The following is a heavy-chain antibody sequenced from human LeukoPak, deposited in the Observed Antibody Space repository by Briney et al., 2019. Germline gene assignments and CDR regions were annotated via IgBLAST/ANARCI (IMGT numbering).Heavy chain of an antibody. CDR1: GLTFSSYW. Sequence: PGGSLRLSCEVSGLTFSSYWMSWVRQAPGKGLEWVANMKPDGSEKYYVDSVKGRFTISRDNSKNSLYLQMNSLRAEDTAVYYCARDPRQSHLVYTTGDYWGQGTLVTVSS. V-gene: IGHV3-7*01. CDR2: MKPDGSEK. J-gene: IGHJ4*02. CDR3: ARDPRQSHLVYTTGDY. D-gene: IGHD2-2*02.